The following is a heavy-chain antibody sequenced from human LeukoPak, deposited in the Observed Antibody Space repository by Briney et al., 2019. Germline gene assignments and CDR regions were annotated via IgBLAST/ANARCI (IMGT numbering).Heavy chain of an antibody. J-gene: IGHJ2*01. D-gene: IGHD3-10*01. CDR2: INPSGNST. CDR3: ARDEKEARGFDL. V-gene: IGHV1-46*01. Sequence: ASVKVSCKASGYTFTSYYMHWVRQAPGQGLEWMGIINPSGNSTSYAQKFQGRVTMTRDTSTSTVYMELSSLRSEDTAVYYCARDEKEARGFDLWGRGTLVTVSS. CDR1: GYTFTSYY.